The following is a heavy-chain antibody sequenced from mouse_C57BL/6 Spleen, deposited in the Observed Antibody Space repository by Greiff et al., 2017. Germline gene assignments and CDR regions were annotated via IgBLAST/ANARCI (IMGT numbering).Heavy chain of an antibody. Sequence: DVMLVESGGGLVKPGGSLKLSCAASGFTFSSYAMSWVRQTPEKRLEWVATISDGGSYTYYPDNVKGRFTISRDNAKNNLYLQMSHLKSEDTAMYYCARDEAAYYDYGFAYWGQGTLVTVSA. CDR2: ISDGGSYT. V-gene: IGHV5-4*01. CDR3: ARDEAAYYDYGFAY. J-gene: IGHJ3*01. CDR1: GFTFSSYA. D-gene: IGHD2-4*01.